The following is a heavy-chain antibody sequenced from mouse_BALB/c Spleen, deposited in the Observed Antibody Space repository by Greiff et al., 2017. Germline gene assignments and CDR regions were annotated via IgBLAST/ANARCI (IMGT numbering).Heavy chain of an antibody. CDR3: ARDDYDYAMDY. Sequence: QVHVKQSGAELARPGASVKMSCKASGYTFTSYTMHWVKQRPGQGLEWIGYINPSSGYTNYNQKFKDKATLTADKSSSTAYMQLSSLTSEDSAVYYCARDDYDYAMDYWGQGTSVTVSS. CDR1: GYTFTSYT. V-gene: IGHV1-4*01. D-gene: IGHD2-4*01. J-gene: IGHJ4*01. CDR2: INPSSGYT.